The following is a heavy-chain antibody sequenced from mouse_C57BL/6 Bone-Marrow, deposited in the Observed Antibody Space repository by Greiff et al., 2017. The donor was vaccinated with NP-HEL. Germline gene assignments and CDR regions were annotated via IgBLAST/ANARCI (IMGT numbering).Heavy chain of an antibody. D-gene: IGHD2-3*01. CDR1: GYAFSSSW. J-gene: IGHJ3*01. V-gene: IGHV1-82*01. CDR3: ATPHDGYYPAWFAY. CDR2: IYPGAGDT. Sequence: VHLVESGPELVKPGASVKISCKASGYAFSSSWMNWVKQRPGKGLEWIGRIYPGAGDTNYNGKFKGKATLTADKSSSTAYMQLSSLTSKDSAVYFCATPHDGYYPAWFAYWGQGTLVTVSA.